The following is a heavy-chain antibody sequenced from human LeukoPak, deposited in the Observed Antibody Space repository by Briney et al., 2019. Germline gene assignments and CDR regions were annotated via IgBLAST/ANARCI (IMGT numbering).Heavy chain of an antibody. Sequence: SETLSLTCTVSGGSISSGSYYWSWIRQPPGKGLEWIGSIYYSGSTYYNPSLKSRVTISVDTSKNQFSLKLSSVTAADTAVYYCARRGNDDDYWGQGTLVTVSS. J-gene: IGHJ4*02. CDR3: ARRGNDDDY. D-gene: IGHD2-8*01. CDR1: GGSISSGSYY. CDR2: IYYSGST. V-gene: IGHV4-39*07.